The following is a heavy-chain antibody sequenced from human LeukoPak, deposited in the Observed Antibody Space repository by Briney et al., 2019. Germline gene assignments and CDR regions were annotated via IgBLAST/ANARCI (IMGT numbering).Heavy chain of an antibody. Sequence: SETLSLTCAVYGGSFSGYYWSWIRQPPGKGPEWIGETNHSGSTNYNPSLKSRVTISVDTSKNQFSLKLSSVTAADTAVYYCARGVTYYYGSGSYYMFDYWSQGTLVTVSS. CDR2: TNHSGST. CDR1: GGSFSGYY. J-gene: IGHJ4*02. D-gene: IGHD3-10*01. CDR3: ARGVTYYYGSGSYYMFDY. V-gene: IGHV4-34*01.